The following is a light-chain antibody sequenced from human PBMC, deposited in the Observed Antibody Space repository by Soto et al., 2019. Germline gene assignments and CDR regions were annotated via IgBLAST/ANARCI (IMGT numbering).Light chain of an antibody. J-gene: IGLJ1*01. V-gene: IGLV2-8*01. Sequence: QSALTQPPSASGSPGQSVTISCTGTSSDVGGYNHVSWYQQNPSKAPKLMIYDVSKRPSGVPDRFSGSKSGNTASLTISGLQAEDEADYYCASYAGSNNSVFGTGTKLTVL. CDR1: SSDVGGYNH. CDR2: DVS. CDR3: ASYAGSNNSV.